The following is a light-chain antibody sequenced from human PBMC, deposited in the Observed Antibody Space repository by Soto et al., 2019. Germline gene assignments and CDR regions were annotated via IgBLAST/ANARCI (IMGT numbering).Light chain of an antibody. CDR1: QSLLDSDGKTF. CDR2: ELS. V-gene: IGKV2D-29*01. CDR3: MQSLQLPLT. J-gene: IGKJ4*01. Sequence: DIVMTQTPLSLSVTAGQPASISCKSSQSLLDSDGKTFLYWYVHKPGHPPQLPIYELSNRFAGVPDRFSACGSERDFTLEISRVEADDVAMYYCMQSLQLPLTFGGGTRVDIK.